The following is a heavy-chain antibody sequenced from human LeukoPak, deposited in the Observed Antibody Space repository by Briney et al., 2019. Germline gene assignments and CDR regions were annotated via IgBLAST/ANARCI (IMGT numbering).Heavy chain of an antibody. CDR3: ARRVPAARMWDFDL. D-gene: IGHD2-2*01. Sequence: SETLSLTCTVSGGSISSYYWSWIRQPAGKGLEWIGRIYTSGSTNYNPSLKSRVTISVDMSKNQFSLKLSSVTAADTAVYYCARRVPAARMWDFDLWGRGTLVTVSS. CDR2: IYTSGST. J-gene: IGHJ2*01. V-gene: IGHV4-4*07. CDR1: GGSISSYY.